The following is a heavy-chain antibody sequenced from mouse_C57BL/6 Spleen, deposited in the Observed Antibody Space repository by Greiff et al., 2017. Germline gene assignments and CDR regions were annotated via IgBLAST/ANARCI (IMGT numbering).Heavy chain of an antibody. J-gene: IGHJ4*01. CDR3: ARQGTPIVYYYAMDY. CDR1: GFTFSDYY. Sequence: EVQVVESGGGLVQPGGSLKLSCAASGFTFSDYYMYWVRQTPEKRLEWVAYISNGGGSTYYPDTVKGRFTISRDNAKNTLYLQMSRLKSEDTAMXYCARQGTPIVYYYAMDYWGQGTSVTVSS. V-gene: IGHV5-12*01. D-gene: IGHD2-14*01. CDR2: ISNGGGST.